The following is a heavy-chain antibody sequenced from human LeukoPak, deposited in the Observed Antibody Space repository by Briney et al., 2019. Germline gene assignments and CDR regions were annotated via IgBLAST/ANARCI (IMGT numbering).Heavy chain of an antibody. Sequence: PGGSLRLSCAASGFTFSSYWMHWVRQAPGKGLVWVSRINSDGSSTSYADSVKGRFTISRDNAKNTLYLQMSSLRAEDTAVYYCARVGDTSSLPGYFDYWGQGTLVTVSS. CDR2: INSDGSST. CDR1: GFTFSSYW. J-gene: IGHJ4*02. CDR3: ARVGDTSSLPGYFDY. D-gene: IGHD2-2*01. V-gene: IGHV3-74*01.